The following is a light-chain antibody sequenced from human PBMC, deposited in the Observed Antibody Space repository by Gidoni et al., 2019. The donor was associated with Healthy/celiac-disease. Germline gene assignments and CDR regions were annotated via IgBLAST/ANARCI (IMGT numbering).Light chain of an antibody. V-gene: IGKV1-5*01. CDR1: QSISCG. Sequence: DLQMTQSPSTLSASVVDSVTITSRANQSISCGLAWYQQKPGKAPKLLIYDASSLERGVPSRFSGSGSGTEFTLTISSLQPDDFATYYCQQYNSYSPWTFGQGTKVEIK. CDR2: DAS. J-gene: IGKJ1*01. CDR3: QQYNSYSPWT.